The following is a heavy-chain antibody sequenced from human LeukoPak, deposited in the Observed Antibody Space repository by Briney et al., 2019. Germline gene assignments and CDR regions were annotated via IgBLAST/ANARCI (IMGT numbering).Heavy chain of an antibody. Sequence: ASETLSLTCTVSSGSITSYYWKWIRQSPGKCLEYIGHIYYTGTADYNPSLKSRVTMSVDTSKNQFSLRLMSVTASDTAVYFCAGAPNQRYFDYWGQGTLVAVSS. CDR1: SGSITSYY. CDR3: AGAPNQRYFDY. CDR2: IYYTGTA. V-gene: IGHV4-59*01. J-gene: IGHJ4*02.